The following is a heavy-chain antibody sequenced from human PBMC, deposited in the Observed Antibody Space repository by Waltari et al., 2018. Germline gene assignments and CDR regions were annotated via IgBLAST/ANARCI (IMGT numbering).Heavy chain of an antibody. CDR1: GFTVSSNY. D-gene: IGHD1-7*01. CDR3: AKDRTPYNWNYGAFDY. V-gene: IGHV3-66*03. J-gene: IGHJ4*02. Sequence: EVQLVESGGGLIQPGGSLRLSCAASGFTVSSNYMSWVRQAPGKGLEWVSVIYSGGSTYYADSVKGRFTISRDNSKNTLYLQMNSLRAEDTAVYYCAKDRTPYNWNYGAFDYWGQGTLVTVSS. CDR2: IYSGGST.